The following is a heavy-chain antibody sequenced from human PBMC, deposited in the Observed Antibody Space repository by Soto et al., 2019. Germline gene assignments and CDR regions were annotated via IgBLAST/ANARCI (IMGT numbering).Heavy chain of an antibody. CDR2: IIPIFGTA. CDR3: AREQAPIAVAGRGWFDP. J-gene: IGHJ5*02. V-gene: IGHV1-69*12. Sequence: QVQLVQSGAEVKKPGSSVKVSCKAFGGTFSSYAISWVRQAPGQGLEWMGGIIPIFGTANYAQKFQGRVTITADESTSTAYMELSSLRSEDTAVYYCAREQAPIAVAGRGWFDPWGQGTLVTVSS. D-gene: IGHD6-19*01. CDR1: GGTFSSYA.